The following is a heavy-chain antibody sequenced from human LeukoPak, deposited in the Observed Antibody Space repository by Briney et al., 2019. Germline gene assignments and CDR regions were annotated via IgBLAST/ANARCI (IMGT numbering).Heavy chain of an antibody. CDR1: GYTFTSYG. V-gene: IGHV1-18*01. CDR2: ISAYNGNT. D-gene: IGHD2-2*01. Sequence: GASVKVSCKASGYTFTSYGISWVRQAPGQGLEWMGWISAYNGNTNYAQKLQGRVTMTTDTSTSTAYMELRSLRSDDTAVYYCARGGKTRYCSSTSCRHYYYYMDVWGKGTTVTISS. J-gene: IGHJ6*03. CDR3: ARGGKTRYCSSTSCRHYYYYMDV.